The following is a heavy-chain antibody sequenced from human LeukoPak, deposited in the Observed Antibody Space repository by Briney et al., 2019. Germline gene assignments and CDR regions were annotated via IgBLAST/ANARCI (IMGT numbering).Heavy chain of an antibody. D-gene: IGHD5-18*01. CDR2: ISSSSSTI. CDR1: GFTFSSYS. CDR3: ASPMWDTAIHDY. Sequence: GGSLRLSCAASGFTFSSYSMNWVRQAPGKGLEWVSYISSSSSTIFYADSVKCRFTISRDFAKNSLYLQMNSLRAEDAAVYYCASPMWDTAIHDYWGQGTLVTVSS. V-gene: IGHV3-48*01. J-gene: IGHJ4*02.